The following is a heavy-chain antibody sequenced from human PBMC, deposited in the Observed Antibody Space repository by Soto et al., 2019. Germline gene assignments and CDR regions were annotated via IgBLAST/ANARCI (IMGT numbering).Heavy chain of an antibody. V-gene: IGHV4-59*01. CDR3: ARSSGGSGYFYYYYMDV. CDR2: VYYSGST. CDR1: GGSISSYY. J-gene: IGHJ6*03. Sequence: SETLSLTCTVSGGSISSYYWNWIRQPPGKGLEWIGCVYYSGSTNYNPSLKSRVTISVDTSKNQFSLKVSSVTAADTAVYYCARSSGGSGYFYYYYMDVWGQGTMVTVSS. D-gene: IGHD2-15*01.